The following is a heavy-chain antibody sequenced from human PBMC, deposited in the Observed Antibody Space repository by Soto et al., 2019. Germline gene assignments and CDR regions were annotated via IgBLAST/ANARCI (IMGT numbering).Heavy chain of an antibody. CDR2: IYSGGST. J-gene: IGHJ3*02. D-gene: IGHD3-22*01. V-gene: IGHV3-53*01. Sequence: GGSLRLSCAASGFTVSSNYMSWVRQAPGKGLEWVSVIYSGGSTYYADSVKGRFTISRDNSKNTLYLQMNSLRAEDTAVYYCARDSHYYDSSGYYSAYDAFDIWGQGTMVTVSS. CDR1: GFTVSSNY. CDR3: ARDSHYYDSSGYYSAYDAFDI.